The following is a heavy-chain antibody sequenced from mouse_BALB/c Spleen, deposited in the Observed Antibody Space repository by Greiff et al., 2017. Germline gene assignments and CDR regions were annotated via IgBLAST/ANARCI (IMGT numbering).Heavy chain of an antibody. Sequence: EVQLQQSGAELVKPGASVKLSCTASGFNIKDTYMHWVKQRPEQGLEWIGRIDPANGNTKYDPKFQGKATITADTSSNTAYLQLSSLTSEDTAVYYCAPMVTVYYYAMDYWGQGTSVTVSS. V-gene: IGHV14-3*02. CDR1: GFNIKDTY. CDR3: APMVTVYYYAMDY. J-gene: IGHJ4*01. CDR2: IDPANGNT. D-gene: IGHD2-2*01.